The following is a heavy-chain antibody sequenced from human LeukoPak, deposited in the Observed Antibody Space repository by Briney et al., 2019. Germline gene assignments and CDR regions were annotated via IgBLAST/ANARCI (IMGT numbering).Heavy chain of an antibody. Sequence: GGSLRLSCAASGFTFSSYEMNWVRQAPGKGLEWVSSISGSGSGGSTYYADSVKGRFTISRDNSKNTLYLQMNSLIAEDTAIYYCAKEDPIGYAPGYYFDYWGQGTLVTVSS. CDR3: AKEDPIGYAPGYYFDY. V-gene: IGHV3-23*01. J-gene: IGHJ4*02. CDR1: GFTFSSYE. CDR2: ISGSGSGGST. D-gene: IGHD5-18*01.